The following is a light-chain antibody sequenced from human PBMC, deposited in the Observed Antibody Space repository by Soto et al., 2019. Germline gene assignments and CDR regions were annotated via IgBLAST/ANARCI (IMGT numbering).Light chain of an antibody. V-gene: IGKV3-15*01. CDR2: GTS. CDR1: QSVSTN. J-gene: IGKJ4*01. Sequence: ETVMTQSPATLSVSPGERATLSCRASQSVSTNLAWYQQKPGQAPRLLIYGTSTRATGIPARFSGSGSGTEFTLTISSLQSEDFSVYYCQQYNNWPLTFGGGTKVDIX. CDR3: QQYNNWPLT.